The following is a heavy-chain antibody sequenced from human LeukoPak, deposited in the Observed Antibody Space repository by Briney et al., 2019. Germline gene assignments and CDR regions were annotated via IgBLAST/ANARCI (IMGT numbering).Heavy chain of an antibody. D-gene: IGHD3-22*01. V-gene: IGHV3-23*01. CDR3: AKSGTTYYYDSSGSDYMDV. CDR2: ISGSGGST. CDR1: GFTFSSYA. J-gene: IGHJ6*03. Sequence: GGSLRLSCAASGFTFSSYAMSWVRQTPGKGLEWVSAISGSGGSTYYADSVKGRFTISRDNSKNTLYLQMNSLRAEDTAVYYCAKSGTTYYYDSSGSDYMDVWGKGTTVTVTS.